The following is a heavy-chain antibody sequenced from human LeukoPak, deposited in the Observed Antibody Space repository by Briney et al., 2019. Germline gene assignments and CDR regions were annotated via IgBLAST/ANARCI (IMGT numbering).Heavy chain of an antibody. CDR1: GVTVSCNS. V-gene: IGHV3-66*02. CDR2: IHSGGKT. CDR3: ATTIVLGPSTIRELDY. J-gene: IGHJ4*02. Sequence: PGGSLRLSCAVSGVTVSCNSMSWVGQTPSKGLEWVSVIHSGGKTYYTESGKDRFTVSRDISKNTLYLQMNSLRAEDTAVYYCATTIVLGPSTIRELDYCGQGTLVTASS. D-gene: IGHD2-8*02.